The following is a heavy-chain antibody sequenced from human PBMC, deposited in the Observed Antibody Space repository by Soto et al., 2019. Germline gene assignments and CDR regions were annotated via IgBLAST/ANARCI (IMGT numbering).Heavy chain of an antibody. J-gene: IGHJ6*02. CDR2: IIPIFGTA. Sequence: SVKVSCKASGGTFSSYAISWVRQAPGQGLEWMGGIIPIFGTANYAQKFQGRVTITADESTSTAYMELSSLRSEDTAVYYCASSSGCSSTSGHHYSNYYYYYGMDVWGQGTTVTVSS. V-gene: IGHV1-69*13. CDR1: GGTFSSYA. D-gene: IGHD2-2*01. CDR3: ASSSGCSSTSGHHYSNYYYYYGMDV.